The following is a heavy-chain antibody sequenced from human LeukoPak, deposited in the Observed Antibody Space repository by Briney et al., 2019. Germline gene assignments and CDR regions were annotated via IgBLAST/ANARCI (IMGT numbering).Heavy chain of an antibody. CDR3: ATFRVTFGGVAGMDV. V-gene: IGHV3-23*01. CDR1: GFTFNSYA. J-gene: IGHJ6*02. Sequence: GGSLRLSCAASGFTFNSYAMSWVRQAPWERLQWVSGISDSGGNTYYADSVRGRFTISRDNSKNTLYLQMNSLRAEDTAVYYCATFRVTFGGVAGMDVWGQGTTVTVSS. D-gene: IGHD3-16*01. CDR2: ISDSGGNT.